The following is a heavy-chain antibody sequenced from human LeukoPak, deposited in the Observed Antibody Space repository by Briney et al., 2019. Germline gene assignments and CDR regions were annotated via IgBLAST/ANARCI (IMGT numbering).Heavy chain of an antibody. CDR3: AKTTVGYSSGRYPGWPADC. CDR1: GFTFSSYS. Sequence: PGGSLRLSCAASGFTFSSYSMNWVRRAPGKGLEWVSSISSSSSYIYYADSVKGRFTISRDNSKNTVYLQMNSLTADDTAVYYCAKTTVGYSSGRYPGWPADCWGQGTLVTVSP. J-gene: IGHJ4*02. V-gene: IGHV3-21*04. D-gene: IGHD6-19*01. CDR2: ISSSSSYI.